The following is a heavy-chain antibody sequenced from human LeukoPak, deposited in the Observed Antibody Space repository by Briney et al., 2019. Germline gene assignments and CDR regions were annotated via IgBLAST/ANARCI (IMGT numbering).Heavy chain of an antibody. J-gene: IGHJ4*02. CDR1: GFTFSSYS. CDR3: AKYHRPGEEPPSYFDY. Sequence: PGGSLRLSCAASGFTFSSYSMNWVRQAPGKGLEWVSAISDRGGRTHDADSVKGRFTISRDNSKNTLYLQMNSLGAEDTAVYYCAKYHRPGEEPPSYFDYWGQGTLVTVSS. CDR2: ISDRGGRT. D-gene: IGHD3-10*01. V-gene: IGHV3-23*01.